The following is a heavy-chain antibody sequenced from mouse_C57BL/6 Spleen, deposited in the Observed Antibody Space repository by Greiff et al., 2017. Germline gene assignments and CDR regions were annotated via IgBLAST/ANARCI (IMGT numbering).Heavy chain of an antibody. D-gene: IGHD2-3*01. V-gene: IGHV1-54*01. CDR2: INPGSGGT. CDR1: GYAFTNYL. Sequence: VQLVESGAELVRPGTSVKVSCKASGYAFTNYLIEWVKQRPGQGLEWIGVINPGSGGTNYNEKFKGKATLTADKSSSTADRQRSSLTSEDSAVYFCARSSDGDYFDYWGQGTTLTVSS. CDR3: ARSSDGDYFDY. J-gene: IGHJ2*01.